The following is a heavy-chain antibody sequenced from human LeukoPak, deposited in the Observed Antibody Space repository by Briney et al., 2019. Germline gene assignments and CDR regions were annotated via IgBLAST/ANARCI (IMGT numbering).Heavy chain of an antibody. CDR2: NYYSGST. CDR1: GGSISTYY. J-gene: IGHJ4*02. D-gene: IGHD5-12*01. V-gene: IGHV4-59*08. Sequence: PSETLSLTCSVSGGSISTYYWSWIRQPPGKGLECIGYNYYSGSTNYNPSLKSRVTITVDTSKNQFSLKLTSVTAADTAVYYCARSSGYDAYYFDYWGQGTLVTVSS. CDR3: ARSSGYDAYYFDY.